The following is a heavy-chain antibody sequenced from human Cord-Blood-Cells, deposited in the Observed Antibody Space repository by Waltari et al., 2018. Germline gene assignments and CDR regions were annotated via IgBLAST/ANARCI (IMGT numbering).Heavy chain of an antibody. CDR2: INHSGSS. V-gene: IGHV4-34*01. J-gene: IGHJ3*02. CDR1: GGSFSGYY. Sequence: QVQLQQWGAGLFKPSETLSLTCAVYGGSFSGYYWRWIRQPPGKGLEWIGEINHSGSSNYNPSLKSRVTISVDTSKNQFSLKLSSVTAADTAVYYCARGSNWNDASWAFDIWGQGTMVTVSS. CDR3: ARGSNWNDASWAFDI. D-gene: IGHD1-1*01.